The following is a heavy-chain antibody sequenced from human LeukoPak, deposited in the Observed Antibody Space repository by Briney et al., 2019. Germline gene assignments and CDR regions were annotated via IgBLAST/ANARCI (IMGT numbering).Heavy chain of an antibody. J-gene: IGHJ4*02. D-gene: IGHD6-13*01. CDR2: ISSSGSYI. Sequence: PGGSLRLSCAASGFTFSSYSMNWVRQAPGKGLEWVSSISSSGSYIYYADSVKGRFTISRDNAKNSLYLQMNSLRAEDTAVYYCARDQSTGYSSSWYGGYYFDYWGQGTLVTVSS. CDR1: GFTFSSYS. CDR3: ARDQSTGYSSSWYGGYYFDY. V-gene: IGHV3-21*01.